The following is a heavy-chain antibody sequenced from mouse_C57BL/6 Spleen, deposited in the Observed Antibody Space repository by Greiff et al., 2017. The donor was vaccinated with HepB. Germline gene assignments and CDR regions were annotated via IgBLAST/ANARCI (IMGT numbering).Heavy chain of an antibody. V-gene: IGHV1-76*01. CDR1: GYTFTDYY. CDR3: AREGTVVATRYFDV. CDR2: IYPGSGNT. J-gene: IGHJ1*03. D-gene: IGHD1-1*01. Sequence: VQLQQSGAELVRPGASVKLSCKASGYTFTDYYINWVKQRPGQGLEWIARIYPGSGNTYYNEKFKGKATLTAEKSSSTAYMQLSSLTSEDSAVYCCAREGTVVATRYFDVWGTGTTVTVSS.